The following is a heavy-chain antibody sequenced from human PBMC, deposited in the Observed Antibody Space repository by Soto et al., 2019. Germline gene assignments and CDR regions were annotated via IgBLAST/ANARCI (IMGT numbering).Heavy chain of an antibody. CDR3: VGGQYYFDY. J-gene: IGHJ4*02. D-gene: IGHD3-10*01. CDR2: ISYDGSNK. Sequence: QVQLVESGGGVVQPGRSLRLSCAASGFPFSSYGMHWVREDRGKGLEWVAVISYDGSNKYYADSVKGRFTISRDNSASTLYLQMNSLRPEDTALYYCVGGQYYFDYRGQGTLVTVSP. CDR1: GFPFSSYG. V-gene: IGHV3-30*03.